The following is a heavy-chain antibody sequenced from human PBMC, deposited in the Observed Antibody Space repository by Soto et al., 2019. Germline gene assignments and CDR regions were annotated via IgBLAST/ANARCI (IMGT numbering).Heavy chain of an antibody. CDR2: ISGNGITT. D-gene: IGHD3-3*01. J-gene: IGHJ3*01. CDR3: AKDRDDFGMVGAFNV. V-gene: IGHV3-23*01. CDR1: GFTFSDYA. Sequence: EMQLLESGGDLVQPGGSLRLSCAASGFTFSDYAMTWVRQAPGKGLEYVSAISGNGITTYYPDSMKGRFTISRDNSKNTLFLQMNSLRAEDTAIYYCAKDRDDFGMVGAFNVWGQGTMVTVSS.